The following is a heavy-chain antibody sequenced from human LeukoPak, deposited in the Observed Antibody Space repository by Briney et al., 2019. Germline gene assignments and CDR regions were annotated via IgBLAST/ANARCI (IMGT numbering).Heavy chain of an antibody. CDR3: ARRPTVSCSSGYYLVGYFDY. D-gene: IGHD3-22*01. CDR1: GGSFSGYY. J-gene: IGHJ4*02. Sequence: SETLSLTCAVYGGSFSGYYWSWIRQPPGKGLEWIGEINHSGSTNYNPPLKSRVTISVDTSKNQFSLKLSSVTAADTAVYYCARRPTVSCSSGYYLVGYFDYWGQGTLVTVSS. V-gene: IGHV4-34*01. CDR2: INHSGST.